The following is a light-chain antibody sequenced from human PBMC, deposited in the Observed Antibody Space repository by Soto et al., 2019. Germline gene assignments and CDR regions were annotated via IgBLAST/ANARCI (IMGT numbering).Light chain of an antibody. CDR2: KAS. J-gene: IGKJ5*01. CDR3: HSRA. V-gene: IGKV1-5*03. Sequence: RMTQSPSTLSASVWDRATITCRASQSISSWLAWYQQKPGEAPKLLIYKASSLESGVPSRFSGSGSGTEFTRTISRLQPDDFATYFCHSRAFGQGTRLEIK. CDR1: QSISSW.